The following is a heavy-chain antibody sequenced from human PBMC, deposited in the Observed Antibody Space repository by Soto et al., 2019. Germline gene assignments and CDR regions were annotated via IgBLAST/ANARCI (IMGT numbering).Heavy chain of an antibody. Sequence: PSETLSLTCTVSGGSISSSSYYWGWIRQPPGKGLEWIGSIYYSGSTYYNPSLKSRVTISVDTSKNQFSLKLSSVTAADTAVYYCATSGYTQEFDYWGQGTLVTVSS. V-gene: IGHV4-39*01. CDR3: ATSGYTQEFDY. J-gene: IGHJ4*02. D-gene: IGHD5-12*01. CDR1: GGSISSSSYY. CDR2: IYYSGST.